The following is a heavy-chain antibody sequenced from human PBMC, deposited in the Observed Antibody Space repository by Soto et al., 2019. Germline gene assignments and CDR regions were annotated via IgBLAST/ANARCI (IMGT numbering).Heavy chain of an antibody. Sequence: SETLSLTCVVSGGSLSDYFWSWIRQPPGMALEWIGDIYHSGSTNYNPSLKSRVTISVDTSKNQFSLKLSSVTAADTAVYYCARVLPVVVPAAAPYYYYYMDVWGKGTTVTVSS. D-gene: IGHD2-2*01. J-gene: IGHJ6*03. V-gene: IGHV4-34*01. CDR3: ARVLPVVVPAAAPYYYYYMDV. CDR2: IYHSGST. CDR1: GGSLSDYF.